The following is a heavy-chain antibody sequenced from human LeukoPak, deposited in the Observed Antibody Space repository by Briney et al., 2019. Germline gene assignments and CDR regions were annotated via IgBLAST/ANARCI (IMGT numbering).Heavy chain of an antibody. D-gene: IGHD5-18*01. Sequence: ASVKVSCKASGYTFTSYYMHWVRQAPGQRLERMGIINPSGGSTSYAQKFQGRVTMTRDTSSSTVYMELSSLRSEDTAVYYCARGDGSGYSYGTLDYWGQGTLVTVSS. CDR3: ARGDGSGYSYGTLDY. V-gene: IGHV1-46*01. CDR2: INPSGGST. J-gene: IGHJ4*02. CDR1: GYTFTSYY.